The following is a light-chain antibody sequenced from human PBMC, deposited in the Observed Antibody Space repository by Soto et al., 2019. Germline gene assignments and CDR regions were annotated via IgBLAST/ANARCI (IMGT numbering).Light chain of an antibody. Sequence: DIQMTQSPSSLSASVGDRVTITCRASESISNFLNWYQQKPGKAPKLLIHAASSLQSGVPSRFSGSGSGTDFTLTISSLQPEDFATYYCQQTYSTLPYTFGQGTKLQIK. CDR1: ESISNF. CDR2: AAS. CDR3: QQTYSTLPYT. J-gene: IGKJ2*01. V-gene: IGKV1-39*01.